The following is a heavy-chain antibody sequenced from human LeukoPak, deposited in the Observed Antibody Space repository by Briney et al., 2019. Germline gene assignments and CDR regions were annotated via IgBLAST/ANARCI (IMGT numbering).Heavy chain of an antibody. CDR1: GFTFSSYA. CDR3: GKGGRDGYNPFDY. J-gene: IGHJ4*02. D-gene: IGHD5-24*01. V-gene: IGHV3-30*04. Sequence: GRSLRLSCAASGFTFSSYAMHWVRQAPGKGLEWVAVISYYGSNKYYADSVKGRFTISRDNSKNTLYLQTNSLRAEDTAVYYCGKGGRDGYNPFDYWGQGTLVTVSS. CDR2: ISYYGSNK.